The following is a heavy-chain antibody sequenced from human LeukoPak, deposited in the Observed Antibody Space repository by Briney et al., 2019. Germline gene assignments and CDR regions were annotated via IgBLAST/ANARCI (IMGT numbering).Heavy chain of an antibody. CDR3: ARDRTPRFLRGCDY. CDR1: GFTFSSYT. D-gene: IGHD6-19*01. V-gene: IGHV3-21*01. CDR2: ISSSSSYI. Sequence: PGGSLRLSCAASGFTFSSYTMNWVRQAPGKGLEWVSSISSSSSYIYYADSVKGRFTISRDNAKNSLYLQMNSLRAEDTAVYYCARDRTPRFLRGCDYWGQGTLVTVSS. J-gene: IGHJ4*02.